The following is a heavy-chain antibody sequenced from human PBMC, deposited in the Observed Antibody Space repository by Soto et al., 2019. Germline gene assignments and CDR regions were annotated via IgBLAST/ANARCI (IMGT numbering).Heavy chain of an antibody. D-gene: IGHD6-13*01. CDR3: ARALWIAAAGIRGGWFDP. V-gene: IGHV4-61*08. Sequence: SSETLSLTCTVSGGSISSGGYYWSWIRQHPGKGLEWIGYIYYSGSTNYNPSLKSRVTISVDTSKNQFSLKLSSVTAADTAVYHCARALWIAAAGIRGGWFDPWGQGTLVTVSS. J-gene: IGHJ5*02. CDR2: IYYSGST. CDR1: GGSISSGGYY.